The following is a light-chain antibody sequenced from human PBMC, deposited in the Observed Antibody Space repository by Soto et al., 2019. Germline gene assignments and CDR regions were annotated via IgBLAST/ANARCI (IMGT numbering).Light chain of an antibody. CDR2: GAS. V-gene: IGKV3-15*01. CDR1: QSVGSN. CDR3: QQYDNWPRT. J-gene: IGKJ2*01. Sequence: EIVMTQSPATLSVSPGERATLSCRASQSVGSNLAWYQQKPGQAPRLLISGASTRATAIPARFTGSGSGTEFTLTISSLQSEDSAVYYCQQYDNWPRTFGRGTKLVI.